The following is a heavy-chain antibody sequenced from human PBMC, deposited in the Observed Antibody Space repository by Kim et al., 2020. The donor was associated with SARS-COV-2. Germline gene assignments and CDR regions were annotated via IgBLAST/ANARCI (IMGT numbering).Heavy chain of an antibody. D-gene: IGHD1-1*01. CDR3: ARRTGWNTGSSFDY. CDR1: GYSFSSYW. Sequence: GESLKISCRSSGYSFSSYWIGWVRQMPGKGLEWMGIIYPGDSDTRYSPSFQGQVTISADKSISTAYLQWSSLKASDTAMYYCARRTGWNTGSSFDYWGQGTLFSASS. V-gene: IGHV5-51*01. CDR2: IYPGDSDT. J-gene: IGHJ4*02.